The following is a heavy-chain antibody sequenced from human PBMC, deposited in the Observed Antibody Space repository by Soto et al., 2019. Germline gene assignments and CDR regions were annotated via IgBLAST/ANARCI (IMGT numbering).Heavy chain of an antibody. J-gene: IGHJ4*02. Sequence: QLQLQESGPGLVKPSETLSLTCTVSGGSISSSSYYWGWIRQPPGKGLEWIGSIYYSGSTYYNPSLKSRVTISVDTSKNQFSLKLSSVTAADTAVYYCARVSASYGLLDYWGQGTLVTVSS. V-gene: IGHV4-39*01. D-gene: IGHD5-18*01. CDR1: GGSISSSSYY. CDR2: IYYSGST. CDR3: ARVSASYGLLDY.